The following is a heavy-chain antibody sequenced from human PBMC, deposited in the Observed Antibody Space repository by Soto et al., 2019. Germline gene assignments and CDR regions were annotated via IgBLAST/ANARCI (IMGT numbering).Heavy chain of an antibody. CDR1: GFTFSDYA. CDR2: LASDGDNN. Sequence: QVRLEESGGGVVQPGGSVRLSCTASGFTFSDYALHWVRQAPGKGLEWVAILASDGDNNYYADSVQGRFTISRDNSKNTLFLQMESLRAEDTAVYYCARGAEAPYFASPFDFWGQGTLVTVSS. V-gene: IGHV3-30-3*01. D-gene: IGHD1-26*01. CDR3: ARGAEAPYFASPFDF. J-gene: IGHJ4*01.